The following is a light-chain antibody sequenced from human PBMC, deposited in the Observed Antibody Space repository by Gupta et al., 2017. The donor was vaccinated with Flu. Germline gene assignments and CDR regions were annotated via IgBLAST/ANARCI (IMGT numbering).Light chain of an antibody. CDR2: EVS. CDR1: SDDVGGYKY. J-gene: IGLJ1*01. V-gene: IGLV2-14*01. CDR3: SSYSSSSSSYSSSSTVSFV. Sequence: QSALTQPASVSGSPGQSITISCTGTSDDVGGYKYVSWYQQFPGKAPKVIIYEVSKRPSGVSNRFSGSKSGNTASLIISGLQAEDEAEYYCSSYSSSSSSYSSSSTVSFVFGPGTKVTVL.